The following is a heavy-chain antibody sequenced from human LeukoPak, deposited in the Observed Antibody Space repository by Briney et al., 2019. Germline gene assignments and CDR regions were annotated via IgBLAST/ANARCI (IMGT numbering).Heavy chain of an antibody. D-gene: IGHD2-2*01. Sequence: GESLKISCKGSGYSFASYWIAWVRRMPGKGLEWMGVIYPGNSDITYSPSFQGQVTISADKSVSTAYLLWSSLKASDTAIYYCARHLSSITSCPNYWGQGTLVTVSS. CDR3: ARHLSSITSCPNY. CDR1: GYSFASYW. CDR2: IYPGNSDI. J-gene: IGHJ4*02. V-gene: IGHV5-51*01.